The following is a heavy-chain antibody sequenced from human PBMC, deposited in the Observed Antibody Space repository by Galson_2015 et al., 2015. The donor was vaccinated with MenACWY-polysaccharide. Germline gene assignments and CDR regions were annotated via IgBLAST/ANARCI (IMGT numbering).Heavy chain of an antibody. CDR1: GFDFNFYP. CDR2: IRTSGENANT. D-gene: IGHD3-16*01. V-gene: IGHV3-48*02. J-gene: IGHJ4*02. Sequence: SLRLSCAASGFDFNFYPMNWVRQAPGKGLEWVSNIRTSGENANTYYAGSVKGRFTISRDDAKNSLYLQMNSLRDEDTAVYYCVRDYSYAFDSWGQGALVTVSS. CDR3: VRDYSYAFDS.